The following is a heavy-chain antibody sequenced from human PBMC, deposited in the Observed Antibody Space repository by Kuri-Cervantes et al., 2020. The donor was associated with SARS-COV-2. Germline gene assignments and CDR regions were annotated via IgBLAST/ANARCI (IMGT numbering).Heavy chain of an antibody. Sequence: GGSLRLSCTASGFTFGDYAMSWVRQAPGKGLVWVGFIRSKAYGGTTEYAASVKGRFTISRDDSKSIAYLQMNSLKTEDTAVYYCAAELADAFDIWGQGTMVTVSS. J-gene: IGHJ3*02. CDR3: AAELADAFDI. D-gene: IGHD6-13*01. V-gene: IGHV3-49*04. CDR1: GFTFGDYA. CDR2: IRSKAYGGTT.